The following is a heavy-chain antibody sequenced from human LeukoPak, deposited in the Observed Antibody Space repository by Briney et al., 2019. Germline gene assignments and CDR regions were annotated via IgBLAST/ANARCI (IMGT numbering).Heavy chain of an antibody. CDR1: GYSFTSYW. D-gene: IGHD3-22*01. CDR3: ARQWAYYDSSGYHFDY. Sequence: GESLKISCKGSGYSFTSYWIGWVRQMPGKGLEWMGIIYPGDSDTRYSPSFQGQVTISADKSISTAYLQWSSLKASDTAMYYCARQWAYYDSSGYHFDYWGQGTLVTVSS. V-gene: IGHV5-51*01. CDR2: IYPGDSDT. J-gene: IGHJ4*02.